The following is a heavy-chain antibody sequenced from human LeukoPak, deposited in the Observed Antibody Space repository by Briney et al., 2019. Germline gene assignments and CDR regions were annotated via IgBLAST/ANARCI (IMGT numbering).Heavy chain of an antibody. CDR1: GYTFTGYY. V-gene: IGHV1-2*02. CDR2: TNPNSGGT. D-gene: IGHD3-10*01. J-gene: IGHJ4*02. Sequence: ASVKVSCKASGYTFTGYYMHWVRQAPGQGLEWMGWTNPNSGGTNYAQKFQGRVTMTRDTSISTAYMELSRLRPDDTAVYYCARGQVLLWFGELFTDYWGQGTLVTVSS. CDR3: ARGQVLLWFGELFTDY.